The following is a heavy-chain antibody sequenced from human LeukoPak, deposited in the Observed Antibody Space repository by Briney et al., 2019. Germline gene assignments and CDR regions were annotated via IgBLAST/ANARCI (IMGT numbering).Heavy chain of an antibody. V-gene: IGHV4-34*01. D-gene: IGHD3-9*01. CDR2: INHSGST. J-gene: IGHJ5*02. CDR1: GLTFDRQA. CDR3: ARSRGYFDWLRGFDP. Sequence: GSLRLSCAASGLTFDRQAMAWVRQAPGKGLEWIGEINHSGSTNYNPSLKSRVTISVDTSKNQFSLKLSSVTAADTAVYYCARSRGYFDWLRGFDPWGQGTLVTVSS.